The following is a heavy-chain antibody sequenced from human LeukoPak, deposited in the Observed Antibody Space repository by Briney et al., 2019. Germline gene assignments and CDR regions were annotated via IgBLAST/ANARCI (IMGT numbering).Heavy chain of an antibody. Sequence: SGTLSLTCTVSGGSVSSGSYCWSWIRQPPGKGLEWIGYIHYSGDTNYNPSLKSRVTISVATSQNQFSLKLRSVTAADTAVYYCATGQQLAYYWGQGTLVTVSS. V-gene: IGHV4-61*01. CDR2: IHYSGDT. CDR1: GGSVSSGSYC. J-gene: IGHJ4*02. CDR3: ATGQQLAYY. D-gene: IGHD6-13*01.